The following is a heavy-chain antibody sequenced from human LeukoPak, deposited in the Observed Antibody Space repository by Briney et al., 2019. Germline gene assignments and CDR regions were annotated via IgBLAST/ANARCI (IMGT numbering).Heavy chain of an antibody. CDR1: GGSVGSNNYY. V-gene: IGHV4-61*01. J-gene: IGHJ5*02. D-gene: IGHD3-16*01. Sequence: SETLSLTCNVSGGSVGSNNYYWSWIRQPPGKGLEWIGYIYYSGSTNYNPSLKSRVTISVDTSKNQFSLKLSSVTAADTAVYYCAREKKGVNWFDPWGQGTLVTVSS. CDR3: AREKKGVNWFDP. CDR2: IYYSGST.